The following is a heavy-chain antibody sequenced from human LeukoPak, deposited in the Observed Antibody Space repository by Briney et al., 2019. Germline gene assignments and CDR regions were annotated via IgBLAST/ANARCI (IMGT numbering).Heavy chain of an antibody. Sequence: PSETLSLTCTVSGYSISSGYYWGWIRQPPGKGLEWIGSIYYSGSTYYNPSLKSRVTMSVDTSKNQFSLKLSSVTAADTAVYCCARHRRDGRYSHAFDIWGQGTVVTVSS. CDR3: ARHRRDGRYSHAFDI. V-gene: IGHV4-38-2*02. J-gene: IGHJ3*02. CDR2: IYYSGST. D-gene: IGHD5-18*01. CDR1: GYSISSGYY.